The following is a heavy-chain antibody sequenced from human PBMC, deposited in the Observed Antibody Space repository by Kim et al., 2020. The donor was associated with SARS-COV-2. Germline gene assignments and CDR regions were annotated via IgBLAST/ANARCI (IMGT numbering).Heavy chain of an antibody. CDR3: ARPYYDILTGYYPYGMDV. CDR2: MNPNSGNT. CDR1: GYTFTSYD. V-gene: IGHV1-8*01. J-gene: IGHJ6*02. Sequence: ASVKVSCKASGYTFTSYDINWVRQATGQGLEWMGWMNPNSGNTGYAQKFQGRVTMTRNTSISTAYMKLSSLRSEDTAVYYCARPYYDILTGYYPYGMDVWGQGTTVTVSS. D-gene: IGHD3-9*01.